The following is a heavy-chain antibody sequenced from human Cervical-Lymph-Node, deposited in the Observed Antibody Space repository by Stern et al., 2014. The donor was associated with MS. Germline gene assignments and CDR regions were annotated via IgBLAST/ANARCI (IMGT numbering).Heavy chain of an antibody. V-gene: IGHV3-30-3*01. CDR3: ARGRGSWPSYYFDY. CDR1: GFTFSSYA. D-gene: IGHD6-13*01. Sequence: MQLVESGGGVVQPGRSLRLSCADSGFTFSSYAMHWVRQAPSKGLEWVAVISYAGGNKNYADSVKGRFTISRDNSNNTLYLQMNSLTAEDTAVYYCARGRGSWPSYYFDYWGQGTLVSVSS. CDR2: ISYAGGNK. J-gene: IGHJ4*02.